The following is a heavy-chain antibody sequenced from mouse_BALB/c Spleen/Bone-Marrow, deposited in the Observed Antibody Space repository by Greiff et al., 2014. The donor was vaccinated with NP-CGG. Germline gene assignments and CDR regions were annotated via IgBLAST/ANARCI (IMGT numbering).Heavy chain of an antibody. Sequence: EVQLQQSGPGLVKPSQSLSLTCTVTGYSITSDYAWNWIRQFPGNKLEWMGYISYSGSTSYNPSLKSRISITRDTSKNQFFLQLNSVTTEDTATYYGARRDYDDYAMDYWGQGTSVTVSS. CDR3: ARRDYDDYAMDY. D-gene: IGHD2-4*01. CDR1: GYSITSDYA. V-gene: IGHV3-2*02. J-gene: IGHJ4*01. CDR2: ISYSGST.